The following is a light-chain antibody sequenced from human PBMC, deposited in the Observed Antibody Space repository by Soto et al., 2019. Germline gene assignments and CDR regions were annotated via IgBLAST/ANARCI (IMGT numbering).Light chain of an antibody. CDR2: GHS. Sequence: QSVLTQPPSVSGAPGQRVNIACTGSNSNIGAGYDVHWYRQSPGTAPKLLLSGHSHRPSGVPDRFSGSKSGTSAFLAITGLRSEDEADYYCAAWEDSMSGWVFGGGTKLTVL. J-gene: IGLJ3*02. CDR1: NSNIGAGYD. CDR3: AAWEDSMSGWV. V-gene: IGLV1-40*01.